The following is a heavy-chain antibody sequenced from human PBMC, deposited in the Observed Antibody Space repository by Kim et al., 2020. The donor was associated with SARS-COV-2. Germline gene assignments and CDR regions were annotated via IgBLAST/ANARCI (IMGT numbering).Heavy chain of an antibody. CDR3: TTEYYYDSSGYWEDAFDI. V-gene: IGHV3-15*01. Sequence: GGSLRLSCAASGFTFSNAWMSWVRQAPGKGLEWVGRIKSKTDGGTTDYAAPVKGRFTISRDDSKNTLYLQMNSLKTEDTAVYYCTTEYYYDSSGYWEDAFDICGQGTMVTVSS. D-gene: IGHD3-22*01. CDR2: IKSKTDGGTT. CDR1: GFTFSNAW. J-gene: IGHJ3*02.